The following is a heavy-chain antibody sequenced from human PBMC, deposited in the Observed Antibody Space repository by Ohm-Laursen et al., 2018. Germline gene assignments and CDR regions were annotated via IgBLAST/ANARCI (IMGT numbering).Heavy chain of an antibody. J-gene: IGHJ6*02. Sequence: SLRLSCAASGFTFTAYPMTWVRQAPGKGLEWISYISETGSHIYDADSMRGRFTVARDNAKNLLYLQLNSLRVEDTAVYYCARDSSRRAREGGMDVWGQGTMVTVSS. CDR1: GFTFTAYP. CDR2: ISETGSHI. D-gene: IGHD6-6*01. CDR3: ARDSSRRAREGGMDV. V-gene: IGHV3-21*01.